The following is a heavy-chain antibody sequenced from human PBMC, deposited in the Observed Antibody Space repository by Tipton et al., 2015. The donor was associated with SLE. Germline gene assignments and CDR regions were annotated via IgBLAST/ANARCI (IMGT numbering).Heavy chain of an antibody. CDR2: IFYNGFT. V-gene: IGHV4-31*03. Sequence: TLSLTCTVSGGSISSDDYYWSWIRQYPEEGLELIGYIFYNGFTSYNPSLRSRVTLSVDTSENQFSLKLSSVTAADTAVYYCARGVWSGYPNWFDPWGQGTLVTVSS. CDR1: GGSISSDDYY. J-gene: IGHJ5*02. CDR3: ARGVWSGYPNWFDP. D-gene: IGHD3-3*01.